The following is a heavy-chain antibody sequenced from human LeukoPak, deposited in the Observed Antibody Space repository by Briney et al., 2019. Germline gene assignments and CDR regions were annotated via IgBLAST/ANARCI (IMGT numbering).Heavy chain of an antibody. CDR1: GFTFSSYW. CDR2: IKQDGSEK. Sequence: GGSLRLSCAASGFTFSSYWMSWVRQAPGKGLEWVANIKQDGSEKYYVDSVKGRFTISRDNAKNSLYLQMNSLRAEDTAVYYCARERKMAKEIGAYYYYMDVWGKGTTVTVSS. V-gene: IGHV3-7*01. D-gene: IGHD5-24*01. J-gene: IGHJ6*03. CDR3: ARERKMAKEIGAYYYYMDV.